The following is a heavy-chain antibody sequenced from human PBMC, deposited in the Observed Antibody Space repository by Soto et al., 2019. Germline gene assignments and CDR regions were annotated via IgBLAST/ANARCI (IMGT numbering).Heavy chain of an antibody. CDR2: IKSKTDGGTT. J-gene: IGHJ6*02. D-gene: IGHD2-8*01. CDR3: TTGPPYCTNGVCYRDYYYYGMDV. Sequence: GGSLRLSCAASGFTFSNAWMNWVRQAPGKGLEWVGRIKSKTDGGTTDYAAPVKGRFTISRDDSKNTLYLQMNSLKTEDTAVYYCTTGPPYCTNGVCYRDYYYYGMDVWGQGTTVTVSS. CDR1: GFTFSNAW. V-gene: IGHV3-15*07.